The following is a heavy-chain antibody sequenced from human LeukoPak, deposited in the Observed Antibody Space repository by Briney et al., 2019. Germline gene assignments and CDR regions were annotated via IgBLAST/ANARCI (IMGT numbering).Heavy chain of an antibody. V-gene: IGHV4-39*07. J-gene: IGHJ3*02. D-gene: IGHD2-15*01. CDR2: IYYSGST. CDR3: ARVGSGPSFSGADAFDI. Sequence: PSETLSLTCTVSGGSISSSSYYWGWIRQPPGKGLEWIGSIYYSGSTYYNPSLKSRVTISVDTSKNQFSLKLSSVTAADTAVYYCARVGSGPSFSGADAFDIWGQGTMVTVSS. CDR1: GGSISSSSYY.